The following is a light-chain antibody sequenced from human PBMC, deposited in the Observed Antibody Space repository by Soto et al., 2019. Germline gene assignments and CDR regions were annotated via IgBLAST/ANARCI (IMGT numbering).Light chain of an antibody. V-gene: IGLV1-40*01. CDR3: QSYDSSLSAWV. J-gene: IGLJ3*02. Sequence: QSVLTQPPSVSGARGQRVTISCTGSNSNIGRVYDVQWYQVIPGTAPKLLIYGNRYRPSGVPDRFSGSKSGTSASLAITGLQAEDEADYFCQSYDSSLSAWVFGGGTKLTVL. CDR2: GNR. CDR1: NSNIGRVYD.